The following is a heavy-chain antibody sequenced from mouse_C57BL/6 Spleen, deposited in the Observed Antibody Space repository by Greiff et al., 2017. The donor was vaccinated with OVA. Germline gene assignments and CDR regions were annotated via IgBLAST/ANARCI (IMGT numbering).Heavy chain of an antibody. CDR3: ARIEGDGYYLYYFDY. V-gene: IGHV1-64*01. D-gene: IGHD2-3*01. J-gene: IGHJ2*01. CDR2: IHPNSGST. Sequence: QVQLQQPGAELVKPGASVKLSCKASGYTFTSYWMHWVKQRPGQGLEWIGMIHPNSGSTNYNEKFKSKATLTVDKSSSTAYMQLSSLTSEDSAVYYCARIEGDGYYLYYFDYWGQGTTLTVSS. CDR1: GYTFTSYW.